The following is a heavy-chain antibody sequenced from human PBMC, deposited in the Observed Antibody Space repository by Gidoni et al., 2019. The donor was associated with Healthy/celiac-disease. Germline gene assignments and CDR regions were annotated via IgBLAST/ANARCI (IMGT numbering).Heavy chain of an antibody. CDR1: GFTFSSYS. CDR2: ISGSGGST. J-gene: IGHJ4*02. D-gene: IGHD3-22*01. Sequence: EVQLLDSGGGLVQPGGSLSLCCAASGFTFSSYSMSWVPQAPGKGLEWVSAISGSGGSTYYGDSVKGRFTISRDNSKNTLYLQMNSLRAEDTAVYYCAKDLIDGYYYDSSGYYVWGQGTLVTVSS. CDR3: AKDLIDGYYYDSSGYYV. V-gene: IGHV3-23*01.